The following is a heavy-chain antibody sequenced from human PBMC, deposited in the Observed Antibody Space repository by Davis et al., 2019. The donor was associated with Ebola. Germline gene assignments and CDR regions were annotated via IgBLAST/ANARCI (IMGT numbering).Heavy chain of an antibody. CDR2: ISYDGSNK. J-gene: IGHJ4*02. CDR1: GFTFSSYG. CDR3: ARARGTAMASYYFDY. V-gene: IGHV3-30*03. Sequence: GESLKISCAASGFTFSSYGMHWVRQAPGKGLEWVAVISYDGSNKYYADSVKGRFTISRDNSKNTLYLQMNSLRAEDMAVYYCARARGTAMASYYFDYWGQGTLVTVSS. D-gene: IGHD5-18*01.